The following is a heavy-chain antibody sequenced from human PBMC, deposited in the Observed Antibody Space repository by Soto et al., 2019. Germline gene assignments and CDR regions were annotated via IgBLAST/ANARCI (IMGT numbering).Heavy chain of an antibody. CDR3: AKDQRRGHNYYDSSGYYRASDY. Sequence: GGSLRLSCAASGFTFSSYATSWVRQAPGKGLEWVSAISGSGGSTYYADSVKGRFTISRDNSKNTLYLQMNSLRAEDTAVYYCAKDQRRGHNYYDSSGYYRASDYWGQGTLVTVSS. J-gene: IGHJ4*02. V-gene: IGHV3-23*01. CDR2: ISGSGGST. CDR1: GFTFSSYA. D-gene: IGHD3-22*01.